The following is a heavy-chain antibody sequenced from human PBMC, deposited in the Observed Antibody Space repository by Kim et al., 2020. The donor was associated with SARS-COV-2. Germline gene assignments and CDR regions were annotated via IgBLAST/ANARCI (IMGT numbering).Heavy chain of an antibody. CDR3: AKAGQWLVRGYYFDY. CDR2: ISWDGGST. V-gene: IGHV3-43*01. D-gene: IGHD6-19*01. CDR1: GFTFDDYT. Sequence: GGSLRLSCAASGFTFDDYTMHWVRQAPGKGLEWVSLISWDGGSTYYADSVKGRFTISRDNSKNSLYLQMNSLRTEDTALYYCAKAGQWLVRGYYFDYWGQGTLVTVSS. J-gene: IGHJ4*02.